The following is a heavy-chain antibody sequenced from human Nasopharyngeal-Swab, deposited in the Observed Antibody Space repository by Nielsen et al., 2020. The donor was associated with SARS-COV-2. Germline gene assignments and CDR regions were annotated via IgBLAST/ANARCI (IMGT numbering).Heavy chain of an antibody. V-gene: IGHV1-69*13. D-gene: IGHD3-22*01. J-gene: IGHJ6*03. CDR2: IIPIFGTA. CDR1: GGTFSSYA. Sequence: SVKVSCKASGGTFSSYAISWVRQAPGQGLEWMGGIIPIFGTANYAQKFQGRVTITADESTSTAYMELSSLRSEDTVVYYCARADYYDSSGYYEYYYYMDVWGKGTTVTVSS. CDR3: ARADYYDSSGYYEYYYYMDV.